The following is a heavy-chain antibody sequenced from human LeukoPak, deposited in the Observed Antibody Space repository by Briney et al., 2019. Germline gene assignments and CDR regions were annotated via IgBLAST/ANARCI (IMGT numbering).Heavy chain of an antibody. V-gene: IGHV3-33*01. D-gene: IGHD2/OR15-2a*01. J-gene: IGHJ4*02. CDR2: IWYDGSNK. Sequence: GGSLRLSCAASGFTFSSYGMHWVRQAPGKGLEWVALIWYDGSNKYYVDSVKGRLTISRDNSKDTLYLQMNSLRVEDTAVYYCAREGPRGNSQFDYWGQGTLVTVSS. CDR1: GFTFSSYG. CDR3: AREGPRGNSQFDY.